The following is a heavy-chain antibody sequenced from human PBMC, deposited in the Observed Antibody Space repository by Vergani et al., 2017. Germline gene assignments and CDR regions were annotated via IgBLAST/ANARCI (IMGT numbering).Heavy chain of an antibody. V-gene: IGHV3-30-3*01. CDR3: AREGRDVDWLSSIGPYYGMYV. CDR2: ISYDGSNK. CDR1: GFTFSSYA. D-gene: IGHD3-9*01. J-gene: IGHJ6*02. Sequence: QVQLVESGGGLVQPGRSLRLSCAASGFTFSSYAMHWVRQAPGQGLEWVAVISYDGSNKYYADSVKGRFTISRDNSKNKLYLQMNSLRAEDTAVYYCAREGRDVDWLSSIGPYYGMYVWSQGSTVTVS.